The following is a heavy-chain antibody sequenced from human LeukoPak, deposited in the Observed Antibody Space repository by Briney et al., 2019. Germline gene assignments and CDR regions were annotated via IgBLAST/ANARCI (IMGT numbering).Heavy chain of an antibody. Sequence: RGSLRLSCAASGFTVSNDYMAWVRQAPGRGLEWVSLIYGDGTTFCTDSVKGRFTISRDNFKNTLYLQMSSLRPEDTALYYCATDRPGAQSWVAVDPWGHGTLVTVSS. D-gene: IGHD6-19*01. CDR1: GFTVSNDY. J-gene: IGHJ5*02. CDR3: ATDRPGAQSWVAVDP. CDR2: IYGDGTT. V-gene: IGHV3-66*02.